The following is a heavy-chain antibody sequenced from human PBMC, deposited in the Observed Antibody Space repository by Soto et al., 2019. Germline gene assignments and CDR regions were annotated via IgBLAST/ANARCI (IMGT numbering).Heavy chain of an antibody. D-gene: IGHD3-22*01. J-gene: IGHJ6*02. CDR3: ARTSPGPYDNSGFGMDV. V-gene: IGHV4-59*01. Sequence: PXXTLSLPFTVSGGSLSSYYWRWILQPPGKGLEWIGHIYYRGSTNYNPSLESRTTISVDTSKRQFSLKLTSVTAAETAVYFCARTSPGPYDNSGFGMDVWGQGTTVTVSS. CDR1: GGSLSSYY. CDR2: IYYRGST.